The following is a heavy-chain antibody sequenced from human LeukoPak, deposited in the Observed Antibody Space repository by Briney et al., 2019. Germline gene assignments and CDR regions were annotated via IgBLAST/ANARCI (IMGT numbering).Heavy chain of an antibody. D-gene: IGHD5-24*01. CDR1: GGSFSGYY. CDR3: ARGGWLQSRPDFDY. J-gene: IGHJ4*02. Sequence: KPSETLSLTCAVYGGSFSGYYWSWIRQPPGKGLEWIGEINHSGSTNYNPSLKSRVTISVDTSKNQFSLKLSSVTAADTAVYYCARGGWLQSRPDFDYWGQGTLVTVSS. V-gene: IGHV4-34*01. CDR2: INHSGST.